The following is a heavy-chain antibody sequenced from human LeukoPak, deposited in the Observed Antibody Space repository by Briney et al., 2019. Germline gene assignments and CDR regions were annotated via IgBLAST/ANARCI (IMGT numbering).Heavy chain of an antibody. V-gene: IGHV1-69*06. D-gene: IGHD3-22*01. Sequence: ASVKVSCKASGGTFSSYAISWVRQAPGQGLGWMGGIIPIFGTANYAQKFQGRVTITADKSTSTAYMELSSLRSEDTAVYYCASAVLVSGYKTQPPDYWGQGTLATVSS. J-gene: IGHJ4*02. CDR2: IIPIFGTA. CDR3: ASAVLVSGYKTQPPDY. CDR1: GGTFSSYA.